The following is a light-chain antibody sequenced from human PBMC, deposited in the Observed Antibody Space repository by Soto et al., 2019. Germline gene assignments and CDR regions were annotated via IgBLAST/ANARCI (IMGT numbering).Light chain of an antibody. CDR3: CSYAGRSLL. CDR2: EVN. J-gene: IGLJ2*01. Sequence: QSVLTQPASVSGSPGQSITISCTGTSSDVGSYNLVSWYQHHPGKAPKLIIYEVNKRPSGVSNRFSASKSGNTASLTISGLQAEDEADYHCCSYAGRSLLFGGGTKLTVL. V-gene: IGLV2-23*02. CDR1: SSDVGSYNL.